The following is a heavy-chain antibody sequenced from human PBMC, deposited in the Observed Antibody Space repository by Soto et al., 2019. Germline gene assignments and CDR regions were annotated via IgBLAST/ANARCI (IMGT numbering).Heavy chain of an antibody. CDR3: ERHLRVRSGGSCYPDY. CDR2: IYYSGST. V-gene: IGHV4-39*01. J-gene: IGHJ4*02. D-gene: IGHD2-15*01. CDR1: GGSISSSSYY. Sequence: QLQLQESGPGLVKPSETLSLTCTVSGGSISSSSYYWGWIRQPPGKGLEWIGSIYYSGSTDYNPSLKSRVTISVDTSKNQFSLNLRSVTAADTAVYYCERHLRVRSGGSCYPDYWGQGTLVTVSS.